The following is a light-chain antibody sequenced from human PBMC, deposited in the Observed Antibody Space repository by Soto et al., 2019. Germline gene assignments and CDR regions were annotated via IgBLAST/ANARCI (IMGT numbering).Light chain of an antibody. CDR3: QSYDSSLSGGV. J-gene: IGLJ2*01. CDR1: SSNIGAGYD. Sequence: QSVLTQPPSVSGAPGQRVTISCTGSSSNIGAGYDVHWYQQLPGTAPKVLIYGNSNRPSGVPDRFSGSKSGTSGSLAITGLQDEDEADYYCQSYDSSLSGGVFGGGTKVTVL. CDR2: GNS. V-gene: IGLV1-40*01.